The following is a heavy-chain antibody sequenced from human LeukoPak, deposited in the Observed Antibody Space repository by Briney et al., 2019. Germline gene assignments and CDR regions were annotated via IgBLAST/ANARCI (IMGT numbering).Heavy chain of an antibody. V-gene: IGHV4-34*01. CDR3: ARGRRDGYNYVSRGYYFDY. CDR1: GGSFSGYY. J-gene: IGHJ4*02. Sequence: PSETLSLTCAVYGGSFSGYYWSWIRQPPGKGLEWIGEINHSGSTNYNPSLKSRVTISVDTSKNQFSLKLSSVTAADTAVYYCARGRRDGYNYVSRGYYFDYWGQGTLVTVSS. D-gene: IGHD5-24*01. CDR2: INHSGST.